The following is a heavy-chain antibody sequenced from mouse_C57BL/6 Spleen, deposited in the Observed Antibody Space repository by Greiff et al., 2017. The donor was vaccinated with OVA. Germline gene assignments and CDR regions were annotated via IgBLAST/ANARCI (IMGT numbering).Heavy chain of an antibody. Sequence: EVKLVESGGGLVKPGGSLKLSCAASGFTFSDYGMHWVRQAPEKGLEWVAYISSGSSTIYYADTVKGRFTISRDNAKNTLFLQMTSVRSEDTGMYYCARRGAMDYWGQGTSVTVSS. CDR3: ARRGAMDY. J-gene: IGHJ4*01. CDR1: GFTFSDYG. CDR2: ISSGSSTI. V-gene: IGHV5-17*01.